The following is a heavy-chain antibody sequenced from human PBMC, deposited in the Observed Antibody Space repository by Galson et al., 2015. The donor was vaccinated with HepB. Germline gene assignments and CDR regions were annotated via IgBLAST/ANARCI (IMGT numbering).Heavy chain of an antibody. CDR3: ARARPDAATREIDS. CDR1: GSTFTGYY. J-gene: IGHJ4*02. CDR2: INPNSGGT. D-gene: IGHD2-15*01. V-gene: IGHV1-2*06. Sequence: SVKVSCKASGSTFTGYYIHWVRQAPGQGLEWMGRINPNSGGTNYAQKFQDRVTMSRDTSISTAYMELSRLTSDDTAVYYCARARPDAATREIDSWGQGTLVTVSS.